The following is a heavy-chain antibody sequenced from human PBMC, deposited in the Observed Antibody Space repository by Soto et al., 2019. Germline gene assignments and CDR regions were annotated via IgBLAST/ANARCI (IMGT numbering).Heavy chain of an antibody. D-gene: IGHD3-22*01. CDR3: ARLGGFYQSLDS. CDR1: CGSIPSYY. Sequence: SDTLSLTCTVSCGSIPSYYWSWIRQPPGKGLEWIGYIYYTGTTTYNPSIKSRVTISVDSSKNQFSLNLTSVSAADTAVYYCARLGGFYQSLDSWGQGTLVTVS. V-gene: IGHV4-59*08. CDR2: IYYTGTT. J-gene: IGHJ5*01.